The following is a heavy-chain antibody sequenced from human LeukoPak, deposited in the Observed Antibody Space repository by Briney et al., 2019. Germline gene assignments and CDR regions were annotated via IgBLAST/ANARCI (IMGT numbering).Heavy chain of an antibody. CDR2: INSDGSST. Sequence: GGSLRLSCAASGFTFSSYWMHWVRQAPGKGLVWVSRINSDGSSTTYADSVKGRFTISRDNAKNTLYLQMNSLRAEDTAVYYCARPYSSSPGNWFDPWGQGTPVTVSS. J-gene: IGHJ5*02. CDR3: ARPYSSSPGNWFDP. D-gene: IGHD5-18*01. CDR1: GFTFSSYW. V-gene: IGHV3-74*01.